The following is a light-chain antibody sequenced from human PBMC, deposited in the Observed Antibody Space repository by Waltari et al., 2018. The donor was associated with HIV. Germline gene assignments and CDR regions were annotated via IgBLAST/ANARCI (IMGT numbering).Light chain of an antibody. V-gene: IGKV4-1*01. Sequence: DIVMTQSPDSLAVSLGERATINCKSSQSVLSSSNNKNYLAWYQQKPGQPPKLLIYWTSTRESGVPDRFSGSGSGTDFTLTISSLQAEDVAVYYCQQYYSTPRTFGQGTKVEIK. CDR3: QQYYSTPRT. CDR1: QSVLSSSNNKNY. CDR2: WTS. J-gene: IGKJ1*01.